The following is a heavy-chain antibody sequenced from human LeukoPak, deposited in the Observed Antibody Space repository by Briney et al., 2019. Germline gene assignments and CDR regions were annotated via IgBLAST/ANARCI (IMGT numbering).Heavy chain of an antibody. CDR3: ARGAYYYGSGNLYFDY. V-gene: IGHV4-4*02. CDR1: GGSISSSNW. J-gene: IGHJ4*02. CDR2: IYHSGST. Sequence: SETLSLTCAVSGGSISSSNWWSWVRQPPGKGLEWIGEIYHSGSTNYNPSLKSRVTISVDKSKNQFSLKLTSVTAADTAVYYCARGAYYYGSGNLYFDYWGQGTLVTVSS. D-gene: IGHD3-10*01.